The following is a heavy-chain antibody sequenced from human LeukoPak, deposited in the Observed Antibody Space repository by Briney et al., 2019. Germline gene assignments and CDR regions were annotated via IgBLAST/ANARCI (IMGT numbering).Heavy chain of an antibody. CDR1: GATFSSYA. CDR2: IIPMLGTV. J-gene: IGHJ6*02. V-gene: IGHV1-69*04. CDR3: ARDQKVGATPYFGMDV. Sequence: ASVKVSCKASGATFSSYAINWVRQAPGQGLEWMGRIIPMLGTVSYAHKFQGRVTIIADKFTSTAYMELSSLRSEDTAGYYCARDQKVGATPYFGMDVWGQGTTVTVSS. D-gene: IGHD1-26*01.